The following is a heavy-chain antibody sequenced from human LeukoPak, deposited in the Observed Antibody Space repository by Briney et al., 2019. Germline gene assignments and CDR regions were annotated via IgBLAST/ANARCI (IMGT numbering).Heavy chain of an antibody. CDR3: ARAKAAARPYFVHGMDV. Sequence: ASVKVSCKASGYTFTSYDINWVRQATGQGLEWVGWMNPNSGNTGCAQKFQGRVTMTRNTSISTAYMELSSLRSEDTAVYYCARAKAAARPYFVHGMDVWGQGTTVTVSS. V-gene: IGHV1-8*01. J-gene: IGHJ6*02. D-gene: IGHD6-6*01. CDR1: GYTFTSYD. CDR2: MNPNSGNT.